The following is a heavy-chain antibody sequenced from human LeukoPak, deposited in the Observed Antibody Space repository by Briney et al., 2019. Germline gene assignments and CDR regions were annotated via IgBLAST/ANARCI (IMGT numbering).Heavy chain of an antibody. CDR2: IYHSGST. CDR3: ANSDNSGWLTWFDP. V-gene: IGHV4-59*01. Sequence: PSETLSLTCTVSGGSISSDYWSWIWRPPGKGLEWIGYIYHSGSTNYNPSLKSRVTISVDTSKNQFSLKLSSVTAADTAVYYCANSDNSGWLTWFDPWGQGTLVTVSS. J-gene: IGHJ5*02. D-gene: IGHD6-19*01. CDR1: GGSISSDY.